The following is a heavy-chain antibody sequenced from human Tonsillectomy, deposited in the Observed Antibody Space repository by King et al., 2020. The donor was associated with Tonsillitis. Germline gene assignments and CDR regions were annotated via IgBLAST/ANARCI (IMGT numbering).Heavy chain of an antibody. CDR3: TRGRAAVANYYYNGMDV. CDR2: TRSKVYGGTT. D-gene: IGHD6-19*01. Sequence: VQLVESGGGLVKPGRSLRLSCTGSGFTFGDYAMSLFRQAPGKGLQWVGFTRSKVYGGTTEYAASVKGRFTISRDDSTSIAYLQMTSLKTEDTAVYYCTRGRAAVANYYYNGMDVWGQGTTVTVSS. V-gene: IGHV3-49*05. J-gene: IGHJ6*02. CDR1: GFTFGDYA.